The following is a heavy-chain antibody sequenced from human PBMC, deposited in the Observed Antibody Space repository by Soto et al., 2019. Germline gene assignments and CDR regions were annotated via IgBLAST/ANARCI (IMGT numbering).Heavy chain of an antibody. CDR1: GFTFSSYA. J-gene: IGHJ4*02. D-gene: IGHD4-17*01. CDR3: AKDPRHYGDYGSDY. CDR2: ISGSGGST. Sequence: EVQLLESGGGLVQPGGSLRLSCAASGFTFSSYAMSWVRQAPGKGLEWVSAISGSGGSTYYADSVKGRFTISRDNSKNTLYLQMNSLRAGDTAVYYCAKDPRHYGDYGSDYWGQGTLVTVSS. V-gene: IGHV3-23*01.